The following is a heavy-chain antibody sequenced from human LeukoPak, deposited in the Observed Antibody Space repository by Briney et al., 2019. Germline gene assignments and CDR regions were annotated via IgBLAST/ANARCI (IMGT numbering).Heavy chain of an antibody. CDR3: ARERLRIVDY. CDR2: INHSGST. Sequence: PSETLSLTCAVYGGSFSGYYWSWIRQPPGKGLEWIGEINHSGSTNYNPSLKSRVTISVDTSKNQFSLKLSSVTAADTAVYYCARERLRIVDYWGQGTLVTVSS. CDR1: GGSFSGYY. V-gene: IGHV4-34*01. D-gene: IGHD3-16*01. J-gene: IGHJ4*02.